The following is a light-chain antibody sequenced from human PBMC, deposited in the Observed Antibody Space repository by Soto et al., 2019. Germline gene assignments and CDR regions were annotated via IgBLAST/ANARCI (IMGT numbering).Light chain of an antibody. CDR1: QSISGY. Sequence: DIHMTQSPSTLSSSVLDTVTITCRASQSISGYLAWYQQKPGKVPKLLSLESGVPSRFIGSGSGTGFTLTISSLQPDDSASYYCQQYNSYPWTFGQGTKVDIK. J-gene: IGKJ1*01. CDR3: QQYNSYPWT. V-gene: IGKV1-5*01.